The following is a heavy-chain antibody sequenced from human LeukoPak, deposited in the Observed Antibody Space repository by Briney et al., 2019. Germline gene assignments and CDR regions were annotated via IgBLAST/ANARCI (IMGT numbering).Heavy chain of an antibody. V-gene: IGHV4-39*01. Sequence: SETLSLTCTVSGGSISGSSYYWGWIRQPPGKGLEWIGSIYYSGSTYYNPSLKSRVTISVNTSKNQFSLKLSSVTAADTAVYYCARLNPDSSGWFHGWFDPWGQGTLVTVSS. J-gene: IGHJ5*02. CDR3: ARLNPDSSGWFHGWFDP. CDR1: GGSISGSSYY. CDR2: IYYSGST. D-gene: IGHD6-19*01.